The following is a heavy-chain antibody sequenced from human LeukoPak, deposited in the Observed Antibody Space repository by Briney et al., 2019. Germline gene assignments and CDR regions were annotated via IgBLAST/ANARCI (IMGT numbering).Heavy chain of an antibody. CDR3: ARDVVRDSGLITMVRGVNPQTTFDY. Sequence: GGSLRLSCVASRLTFSSYWMNWVRQAPGKGLEWVANIKQDGSEKYYVDSVKGRFTISRDNAKNSLYLQMNSLRAEDTAVYYCARDVVRDSGLITMVRGVNPQTTFDYWGQGTLVTVSS. D-gene: IGHD3-10*01. J-gene: IGHJ4*02. CDR2: IKQDGSEK. V-gene: IGHV3-7*01. CDR1: RLTFSSYW.